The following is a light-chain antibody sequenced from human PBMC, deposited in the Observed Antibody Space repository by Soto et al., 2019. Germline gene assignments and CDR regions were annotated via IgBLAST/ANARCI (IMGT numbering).Light chain of an antibody. CDR1: QSVSSN. V-gene: IGKV3-15*01. CDR2: GAS. Sequence: EIVMTQSPATLSVSPGERATLSCRASQSVSSNLAWYQQKPGQAPRLLIYGASTRATGIPARFGVSGSGTDFTLTISSLQSEDFAVYYCQQYNLWPQTFGQGTNVEIK. J-gene: IGKJ1*01. CDR3: QQYNLWPQT.